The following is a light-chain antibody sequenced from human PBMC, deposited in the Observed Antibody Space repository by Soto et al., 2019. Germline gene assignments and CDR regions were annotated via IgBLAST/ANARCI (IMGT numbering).Light chain of an antibody. Sequence: DIVMTQSPDSLAVSLGERATINCKSSQGVLYSSDNKNFLAWYQQKPGQPPKMLIYLASTRGPGVPDRFSGSGSGTDFTLIISSLQAEDVAVYYCQQYYSTPRTFGQGTRVEIK. CDR1: QGVLYSSDNKNF. V-gene: IGKV4-1*01. J-gene: IGKJ1*01. CDR3: QQYYSTPRT. CDR2: LAS.